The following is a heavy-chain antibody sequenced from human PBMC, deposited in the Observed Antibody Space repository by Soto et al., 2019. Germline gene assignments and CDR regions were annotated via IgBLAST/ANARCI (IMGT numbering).Heavy chain of an antibody. CDR2: IYYSGST. J-gene: IGHJ5*02. V-gene: IGHV4-39*01. CDR3: ASNAPGYSYGYSNWFDP. D-gene: IGHD5-18*01. CDR1: GGSISSSSYY. Sequence: QLQLQESGPGLVKPSETLSLTCNVSGGSISSSSYYWGWIRQPPGKGLEWIGSIYYSGSTYYNPSLKSRVTISVDTSNNQFSLRLSSVTAADTAVYYCASNAPGYSYGYSNWFDPWGQGTLVTVSS.